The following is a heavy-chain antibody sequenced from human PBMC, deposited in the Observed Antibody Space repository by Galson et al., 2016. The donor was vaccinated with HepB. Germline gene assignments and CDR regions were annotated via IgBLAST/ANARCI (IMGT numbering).Heavy chain of an antibody. D-gene: IGHD6-13*01. V-gene: IGHV3-30*18. CDR2: LAYDGGST. CDR1: GFTFSVYG. CDR3: AKDRAAAVGTPNYFEF. J-gene: IGHJ4*02. Sequence: SLRLSCAASGFTFSVYGVHWVRQAPGKGLEWVASLAYDGGSTFYADSVKGRFSTSRYNSKKTVYLEMNTLRPEDTALYYCAKDRAAAVGTPNYFEFWGLGTLVTVSS.